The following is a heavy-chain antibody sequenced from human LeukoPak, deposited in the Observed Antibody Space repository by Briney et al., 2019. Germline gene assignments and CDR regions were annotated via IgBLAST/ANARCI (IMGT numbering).Heavy chain of an antibody. Sequence: SETLSLTCAVSGGSISTTNWWSWVRQPPGRGLEWIGEIYHSGSTNYNPSLKSRVTISVDKSKSQFSLKLSSVTAADTAVYYCARGSSSSSYYYYGMDVWGQGTTVTVSS. D-gene: IGHD6-13*01. V-gene: IGHV4-4*02. CDR2: IYHSGST. CDR1: GGSISTTNW. CDR3: ARGSSSSSYYYYGMDV. J-gene: IGHJ6*02.